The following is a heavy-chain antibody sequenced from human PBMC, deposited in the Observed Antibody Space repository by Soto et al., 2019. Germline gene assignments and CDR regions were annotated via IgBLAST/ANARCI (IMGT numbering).Heavy chain of an antibody. Sequence: QVQLVQSGAEVKKPGSSVKVSCKASGGTFSSYAISWVRQAPGQGLEWMGGIIPIFGTANYAQKFQGRVTITADESTSTAYMELSNMRSEDTAVYYCARGRWFEELSPRSRYYYYGMDVWGQGTTVTVSS. CDR2: IIPIFGTA. CDR1: GGTFSSYA. CDR3: ARGRWFEELSPRSRYYYYGMDV. J-gene: IGHJ6*02. V-gene: IGHV1-69*01. D-gene: IGHD3-10*01.